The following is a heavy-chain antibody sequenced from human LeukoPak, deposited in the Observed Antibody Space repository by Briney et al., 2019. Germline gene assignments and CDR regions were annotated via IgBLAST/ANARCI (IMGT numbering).Heavy chain of an antibody. CDR3: ARGLWFDP. Sequence: MPSETLSLTCAVYGGSFSGYYWSWIRQPPGKELEWIGEINHSGSTNYNPSLKSRVTISVDTSKNQFSLKLSSVTAADTAVYYCARGLWFDPWGQGTLVTVSS. V-gene: IGHV4-34*01. CDR2: INHSGST. J-gene: IGHJ5*02. CDR1: GGSFSGYY.